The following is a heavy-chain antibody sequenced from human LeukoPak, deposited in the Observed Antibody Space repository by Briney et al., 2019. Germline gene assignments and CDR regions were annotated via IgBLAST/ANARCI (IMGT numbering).Heavy chain of an antibody. Sequence: SETLSLTCPVSGCSISSYSYYWVWIRQPPGKGRVWLGSLYNSGSTYYIPSLKSRVTISVDTSKTQFSLKLSSVTAADTAVYYCAREPPYYYDSSGQNDAFDIWGQGTMVTVSS. J-gene: IGHJ3*02. D-gene: IGHD3-22*01. CDR1: GCSISSYSYY. V-gene: IGHV4-39*07. CDR3: AREPPYYYDSSGQNDAFDI. CDR2: LYNSGST.